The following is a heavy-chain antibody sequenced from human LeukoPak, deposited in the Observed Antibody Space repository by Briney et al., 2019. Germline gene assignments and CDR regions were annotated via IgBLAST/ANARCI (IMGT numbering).Heavy chain of an antibody. CDR2: ISAYNGNT. D-gene: IGHD6-13*01. Sequence: ASVKVSCKASGYIFTTYGISWVRQAPGQGLEWMGWISAYNGNTNYAQKLQGRVTITTDESTSTAYMELSSLRSEDTAVYYCARANEEQPLSLTFDYWGQGTLVTVSS. V-gene: IGHV1-18*01. CDR1: GYIFTTYG. J-gene: IGHJ4*02. CDR3: ARANEEQPLSLTFDY.